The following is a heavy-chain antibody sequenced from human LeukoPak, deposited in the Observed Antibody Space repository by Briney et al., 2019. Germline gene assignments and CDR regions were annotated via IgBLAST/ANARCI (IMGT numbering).Heavy chain of an antibody. D-gene: IGHD2-2*01. Sequence: SETLSLTCTVSGGSISSGDYYWSWIRQPPGKGLEWIGYIYYSGSTYYNPSLKSRVTISVDTSKNQFSLKLSSVTAADTAVYYCARGEDIVVVPAAIGAFDIWGQGTMVTVSS. V-gene: IGHV4-30-4*01. CDR2: IYYSGST. CDR3: ARGEDIVVVPAAIGAFDI. J-gene: IGHJ3*02. CDR1: GGSISSGDYY.